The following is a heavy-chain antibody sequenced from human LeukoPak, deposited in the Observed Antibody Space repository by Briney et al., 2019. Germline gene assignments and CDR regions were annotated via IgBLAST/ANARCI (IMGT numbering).Heavy chain of an antibody. V-gene: IGHV3-7*04. J-gene: IGHJ4*02. Sequence: PGGSLRLSCAASGFTFGSHWMTWVRQAPGKGLEWVANIKQDGSDKYYVDSVRGRFTISRDNAKNSLFLQMNSLRVKDTAVYYCARDCYATGSHGDWGQGTLVTVSS. CDR1: GFTFGSHW. D-gene: IGHD3-10*01. CDR3: ARDCYATGSHGD. CDR2: IKQDGSDK.